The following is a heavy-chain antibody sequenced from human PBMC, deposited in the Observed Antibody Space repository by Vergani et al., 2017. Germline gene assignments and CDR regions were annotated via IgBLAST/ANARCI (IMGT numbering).Heavy chain of an antibody. CDR1: GFTFSSYG. V-gene: IGHV3-33*06. J-gene: IGHJ4*02. D-gene: IGHD3-22*01. CDR3: AKDYYDSSGYYSPFDY. CDR2: IWYDGSNK. Sequence: QVQLVESGGGVVQPGRSLRLSCAASGFTFSSYGMHWVRQAPGKGLEWVAVIWYDGSNKYYADSVKGRFTISRDNSKNTLNLQMNSLRAEDTAVYYCAKDYYDSSGYYSPFDYWGQGTLVTVSS.